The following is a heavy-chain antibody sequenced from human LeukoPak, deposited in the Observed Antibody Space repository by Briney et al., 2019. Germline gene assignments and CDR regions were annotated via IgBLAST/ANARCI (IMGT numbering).Heavy chain of an antibody. D-gene: IGHD3-10*01. J-gene: IGHJ5*02. CDR3: ARGKGHVRTMVRGVRRNWFDP. CDR2: INHSGST. V-gene: IGHV4-34*01. CDR1: GGSFSGYY. Sequence: SETLSLTCAVYGGSFSGYYWSWIRQPPGKGLEWIGEINHSGSTNYNPSPKSRVTISVDTSKNQFSLKLSSVTAADTAVYYCARGKGHVRTMVRGVRRNWFDPWGQGTLVTVSS.